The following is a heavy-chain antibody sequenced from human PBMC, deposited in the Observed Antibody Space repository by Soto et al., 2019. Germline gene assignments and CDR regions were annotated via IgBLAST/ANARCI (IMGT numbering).Heavy chain of an antibody. J-gene: IGHJ3*02. Sequence: GGSLRLSCAASGFTFSSYSMNWVRQAPGKGLEWVSSISSSSSYIYYADSVKGRFTISRDNAKNSLYLQMNSLRAEDTAVYYCARDPGGYGDAFDIWGQGTMVTVSS. D-gene: IGHD5-12*01. CDR3: ARDPGGYGDAFDI. V-gene: IGHV3-21*01. CDR2: ISSSSSYI. CDR1: GFTFSSYS.